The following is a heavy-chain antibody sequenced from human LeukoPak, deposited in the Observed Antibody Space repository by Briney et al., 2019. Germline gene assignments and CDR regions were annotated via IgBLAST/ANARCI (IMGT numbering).Heavy chain of an antibody. CDR1: GFTFSSHW. CDR2: IRPDGSEE. D-gene: IGHD1-7*01. V-gene: IGHV3-7*01. Sequence: GGSLRLSCAASGFTFSSHWMSWVRQAPGKGVEWVASIRPDGSEEYYMDSVKGRFTISRDNAKNSLYLQMNSLRAEDTAVYYCVRLLGTVTTYDYWGQGTLVTVSS. CDR3: VRLLGTVTTYDY. J-gene: IGHJ4*02.